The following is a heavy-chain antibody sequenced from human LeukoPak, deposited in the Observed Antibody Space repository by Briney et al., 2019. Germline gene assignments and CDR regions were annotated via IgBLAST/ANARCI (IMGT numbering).Heavy chain of an antibody. V-gene: IGHV3-74*01. Sequence: GGFLRLSCATSGFTFSRHWMHWVRQAPGKGLVWVSRINSDGSSTSYAESVKGRFTISRDNPNNILFLQMNSLRAEDTAVYYCARRPDASAIYRPGDYWGQGTLVTVSS. D-gene: IGHD3-9*01. CDR2: INSDGSST. J-gene: IGHJ4*02. CDR3: ARRPDASAIYRPGDY. CDR1: GFTFSRHW.